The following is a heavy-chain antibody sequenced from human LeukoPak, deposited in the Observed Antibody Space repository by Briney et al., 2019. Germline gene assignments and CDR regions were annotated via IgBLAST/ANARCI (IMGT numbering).Heavy chain of an antibody. CDR1: GFIFSSYG. CDR3: ARDFYGGNSLVYPPADY. V-gene: IGHV3-30*02. D-gene: IGHD4-23*01. Sequence: PGGSLRLSCAASGFIFSSYGMHWVRQAPGKGLEWVAFIRNDGSNKYYADSVKGRFTISRDNSKNTLYLQMNSLRAEDTAVYYCARDFYGGNSLVYPPADYWGQGTLVTVSS. J-gene: IGHJ4*02. CDR2: IRNDGSNK.